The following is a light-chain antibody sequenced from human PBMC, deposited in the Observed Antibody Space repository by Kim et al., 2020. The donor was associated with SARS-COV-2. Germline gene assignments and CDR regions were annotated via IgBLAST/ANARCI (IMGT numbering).Light chain of an antibody. CDR3: QQSYSFPRT. CDR1: QSVSGW. CDR2: KTS. Sequence: ASVGDRVTMSCRASQSVSGWLNWYQQKPGRAPHLLVYKTSTLQTGVPPRFSGSGSGTDFTLTISSLQPEDFAAYYCQQSYSFPRTFGQGTKVEIK. J-gene: IGKJ1*01. V-gene: IGKV1-39*01.